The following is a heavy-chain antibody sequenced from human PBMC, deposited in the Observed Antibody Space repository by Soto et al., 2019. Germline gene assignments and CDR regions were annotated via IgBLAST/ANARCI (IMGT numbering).Heavy chain of an antibody. J-gene: IGHJ4*02. CDR3: ALLDYADLFDY. Sequence: QVTLKESGPVLVKPTETLTLTCTVSGFSLSTARMGVSWIRQPPGKALEWLAHIFSNDEKSYSPSLKTRLTISKNNSQNQVVLTLTNLDPVDPATHYWALLDYADLFDYWGQGTLGTVSS. V-gene: IGHV2-26*01. CDR2: IFSNDEK. CDR1: GFSLSTARMG. D-gene: IGHD4-17*01.